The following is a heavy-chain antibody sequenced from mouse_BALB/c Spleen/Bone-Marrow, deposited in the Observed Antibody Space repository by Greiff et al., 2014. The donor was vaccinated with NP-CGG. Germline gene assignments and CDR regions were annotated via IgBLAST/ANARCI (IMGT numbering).Heavy chain of an antibody. CDR2: IDPENGDT. CDR1: GFNIKDYY. D-gene: IGHD2-14*01. J-gene: IGHJ1*01. V-gene: IGHV14-4*02. Sequence: VQLQQSGAELVRSGASVKLSRTASGFNIKDYYMHWVKQRPEQGLEWIGWIDPENGDTEYAPKVQGKATMTADTSSNTAYLQLSSLTSEDTAVYYCNRYDWYFDVWGAGTTVTVSS. CDR3: NRYDWYFDV.